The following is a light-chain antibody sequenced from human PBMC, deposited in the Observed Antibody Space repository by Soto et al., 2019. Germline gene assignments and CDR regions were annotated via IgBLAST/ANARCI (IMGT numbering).Light chain of an antibody. CDR1: QSVSSY. Sequence: EIVLTQSPATLSLSPGERATLSCRASQSVSSYLAWYQQKPGQAPRLLIYDASNRATGIPARFSGSGSGTDFTLTISSLKPEDFAVYYCQQRSNWHPRFGPGTKVDIK. J-gene: IGKJ3*01. CDR3: QQRSNWHPR. CDR2: DAS. V-gene: IGKV3-11*01.